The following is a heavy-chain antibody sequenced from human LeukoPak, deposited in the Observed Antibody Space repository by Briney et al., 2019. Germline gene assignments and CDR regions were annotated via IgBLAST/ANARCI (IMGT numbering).Heavy chain of an antibody. V-gene: IGHV1-46*01. Sequence: ASVKVSCKASGYTFTSYYMHWVRQAPGQGLEWMGIINPSGGSTSYAQKFQGRATMTRDTSTSTVYMELSSLRSEDTAVYYCARIYCSSTSCSNWFGPWGQGTLVTVSS. D-gene: IGHD2-2*01. CDR2: INPSGGST. CDR3: ARIYCSSTSCSNWFGP. CDR1: GYTFTSYY. J-gene: IGHJ5*02.